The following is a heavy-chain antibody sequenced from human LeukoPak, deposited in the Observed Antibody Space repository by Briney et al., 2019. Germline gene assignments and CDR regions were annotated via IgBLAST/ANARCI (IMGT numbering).Heavy chain of an antibody. Sequence: GASVKVSCKASGGTFSSYAISWVRQAPGQGLEWMGGIIPIFGTANYAQKFQGRVTITADKSTSTAYMELSSLRSEDTAVYYCARDSRLYGDYAKPFLEADYWGQGTLVAVSS. J-gene: IGHJ4*02. CDR1: GGTFSSYA. D-gene: IGHD4-17*01. V-gene: IGHV1-69*06. CDR3: ARDSRLYGDYAKPFLEADY. CDR2: IIPIFGTA.